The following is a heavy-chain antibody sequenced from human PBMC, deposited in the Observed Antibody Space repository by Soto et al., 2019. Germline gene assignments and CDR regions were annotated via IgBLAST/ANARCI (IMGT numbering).Heavy chain of an antibody. CDR3: ARKGYYPSGRINLFDS. CDR2: IYPGGGT. D-gene: IGHD3-10*01. V-gene: IGHV4-38-2*02. Sequence: PSETLSLTCTVAGHSINSDYYWGWIRQPPGKGLEWIGSIYPGGGTYYNPSLKSRVTISIDTSKNQFSLRLTSATAADTAMYYCARKGYYPSGRINLFDSWGQGTLVTVSS. J-gene: IGHJ4*02. CDR1: GHSINSDYY.